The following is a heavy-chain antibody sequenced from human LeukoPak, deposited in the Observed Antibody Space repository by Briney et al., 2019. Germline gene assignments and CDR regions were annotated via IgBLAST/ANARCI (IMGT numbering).Heavy chain of an antibody. Sequence: SETLSLTCTVSGGSISSSSYYWGWIRQPPGKGLEWIGSIYHSGSTYYNPSLKSRVTISVDTSKNQFSLKLSSVTAADTAVYYCARDTYYYDSSGYSRFFDYWGQGTLVTVSS. CDR3: ARDTYYYDSSGYSRFFDY. J-gene: IGHJ4*02. V-gene: IGHV4-39*07. CDR2: IYHSGST. CDR1: GGSISSSSYY. D-gene: IGHD3-22*01.